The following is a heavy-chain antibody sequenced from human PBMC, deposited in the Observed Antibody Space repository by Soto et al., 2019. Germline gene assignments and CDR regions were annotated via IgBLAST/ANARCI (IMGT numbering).Heavy chain of an antibody. V-gene: IGHV3-30*18. CDR3: AKDSSRYVLFYYYGMDV. Sequence: SGGSLRLSCAASGFTFSSYGMHWVRQAPGKGLEWVAVISYDGSNKYYADSVKGRFTISRDNSKNTLYLQMNSLRAEDTAVYYCAKDSSRYVLFYYYGMDVWGQGTTVTVSS. J-gene: IGHJ6*02. CDR2: ISYDGSNK. CDR1: GFTFSSYG. D-gene: IGHD3-16*01.